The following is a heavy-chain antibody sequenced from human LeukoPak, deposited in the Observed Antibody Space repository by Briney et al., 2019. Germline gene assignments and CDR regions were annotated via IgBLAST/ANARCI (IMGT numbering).Heavy chain of an antibody. D-gene: IGHD3-22*01. CDR3: AKFTYYYDMGAPWSDAFDI. V-gene: IGHV3-21*04. CDR1: GFTFSSYN. CDR2: ITSGSSYI. J-gene: IGHJ3*02. Sequence: PGGSLRLSCAASGFTFSSYNMNWVRQAPGKGLEWVSSITSGSSYIYYADSVKGRFTISRDNAKNSLYLQMNSLRAEDTAVYYCAKFTYYYDMGAPWSDAFDIWGQGTMVTVSS.